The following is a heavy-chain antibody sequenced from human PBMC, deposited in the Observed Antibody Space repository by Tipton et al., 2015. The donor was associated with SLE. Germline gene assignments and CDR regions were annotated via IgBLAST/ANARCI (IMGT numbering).Heavy chain of an antibody. V-gene: IGHV4-39*07. J-gene: IGHJ4*02. CDR1: GGSISSSSYY. D-gene: IGHD1-7*01. CDR2: IYYSGST. Sequence: TLSLTCTVSGGSISSSSYYWGWIRQPPGKGLEWIGYIYYSGSTYYNPSLKSRVTISVDTSKNQFSLKLSSVTAADTAVYYCARHGGIMVELRGWVDYWGQGTLVTVSS. CDR3: ARHGGIMVELRGWVDY.